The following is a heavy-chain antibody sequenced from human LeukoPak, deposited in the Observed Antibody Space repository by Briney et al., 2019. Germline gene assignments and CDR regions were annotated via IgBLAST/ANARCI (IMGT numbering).Heavy chain of an antibody. J-gene: IGHJ5*02. CDR3: ARRWLSMAGLNWFDP. V-gene: IGHV1-8*01. CDR2: INPNSGNT. Sequence: GASVKVSCKASGDTFTSYDSNWVRQATGQGLEWMGWINPNSGNTGYAQKFQGRVTMTRNTSISTAYMELSSLRSEATAVYYSARRWLSMAGLNWFDPWGQGTLVTVSS. CDR1: GDTFTSYD. D-gene: IGHD6-19*01.